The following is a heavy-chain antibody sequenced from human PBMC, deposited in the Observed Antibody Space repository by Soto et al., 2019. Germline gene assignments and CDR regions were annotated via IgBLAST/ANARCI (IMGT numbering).Heavy chain of an antibody. CDR3: ARDADYGGSRGGMDV. J-gene: IGHJ6*02. CDR1: GGSVNNANYF. V-gene: IGHV4-31*03. Sequence: QVRLEESGPGLVKPSETLSLICSVSGGSVNNANYFWNWIRHHPENGLEWIGYIYYSGSTRYNPSSNTRATLSIDTSKNQFPLRLNSVTVADTAVYFCARDADYGGSRGGMDVWGRGTTVTVSS. D-gene: IGHD4-17*01. CDR2: IYYSGST.